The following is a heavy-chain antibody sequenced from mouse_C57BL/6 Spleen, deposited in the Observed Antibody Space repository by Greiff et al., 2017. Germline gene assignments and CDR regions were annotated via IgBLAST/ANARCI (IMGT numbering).Heavy chain of an antibody. CDR3: ARSGVQSVDY. CDR2: IAPSVSAT. V-gene: IGHV1-52*01. J-gene: IGHJ2*01. CDR1: GYTFTSYW. D-gene: IGHD1-1*02. Sequence: QVQLQQPGAELVRPGSSVKLSCKASGYTFTSYWMHWVKQRPIQGLEWIGNIAPSVSATPYNQKFKDKATLTVDKSSSTAYMQLSSLTSEDSAVYYCARSGVQSVDYGGQGTTRTVSS.